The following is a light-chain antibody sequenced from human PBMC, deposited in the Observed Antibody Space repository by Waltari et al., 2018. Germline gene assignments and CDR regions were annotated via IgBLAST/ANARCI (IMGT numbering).Light chain of an antibody. CDR1: DSDLGSLDY. Sequence: SALTQPYSVSASPGQSITIPCSGSDSDLGSLDYLSWLQQYPGKSPKLIIYDVSNRPSGVSDRFSGARSGKTASLTISGLQAEDEAEYYCVAYTSTRTPYVFGSGTRVTVL. V-gene: IGLV2-14*03. J-gene: IGLJ1*01. CDR2: DVS. CDR3: VAYTSTRTPYV.